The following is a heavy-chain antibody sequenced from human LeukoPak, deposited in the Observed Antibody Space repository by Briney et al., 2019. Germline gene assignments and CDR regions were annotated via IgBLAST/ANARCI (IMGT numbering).Heavy chain of an antibody. V-gene: IGHV3-30*18. CDR2: ISYDGSNK. Sequence: QSGGSLRLSCAASGFTFSSYGMHWVRQAPGKGLEWVAVISYDGSNKYYADSVKGRFTISRDNSKNTLFLHMNSLRAEDTAVYSCAKGYYGSGSYGWVDYWGQGNLVTVSS. CDR1: GFTFSSYG. J-gene: IGHJ4*02. CDR3: AKGYYGSGSYGWVDY. D-gene: IGHD3-10*01.